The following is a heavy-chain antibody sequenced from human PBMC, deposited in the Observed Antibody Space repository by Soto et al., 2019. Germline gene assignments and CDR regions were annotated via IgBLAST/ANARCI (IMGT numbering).Heavy chain of an antibody. CDR2: INHSGST. CDR1: GGSFSGHY. CDR3: AKAQHLRLYYYYGMDV. Sequence: SETLSLTCAVYGGSFSGHYCSWIRQPPGKGLEWIGEINHSGSTNYNPSLKSRVTISVDTSKNQFSLKLSSVTAADTAVYYCAKAQHLRLYYYYGMDVWGQGTTVTVSS. J-gene: IGHJ6*02. V-gene: IGHV4-34*01.